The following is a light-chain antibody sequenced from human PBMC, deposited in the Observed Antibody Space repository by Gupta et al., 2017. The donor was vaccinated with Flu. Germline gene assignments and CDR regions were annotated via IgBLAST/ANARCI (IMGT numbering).Light chain of an antibody. J-gene: IGKJ4*01. V-gene: IGKV1-27*01. CDR3: QKYNSVPLT. CDR1: QGVSNY. CDR2: AAS. Sequence: DIQMTQSPSSLSASVGDRVTITCRASQGVSNYLAWYQQKPWKVPKLLSYAASTLQSGVPSRFSGSGYGTDFTLIISSLQPEDAATYYCQKYNSVPLTFGGGTKVESK.